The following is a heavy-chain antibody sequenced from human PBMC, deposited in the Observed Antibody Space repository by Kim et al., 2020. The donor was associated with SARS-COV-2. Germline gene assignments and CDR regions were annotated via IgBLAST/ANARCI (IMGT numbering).Heavy chain of an antibody. V-gene: IGHV3-49*02. CDR3: TRVGGGLSGYGGY. J-gene: IGHJ4*02. D-gene: IGHD3-22*01. Sequence: AASVKGRFTISRDDSKSIAYLQMNSLKTEDTAVYYCTRVGGGLSGYGGYWGQGTLVTVSS.